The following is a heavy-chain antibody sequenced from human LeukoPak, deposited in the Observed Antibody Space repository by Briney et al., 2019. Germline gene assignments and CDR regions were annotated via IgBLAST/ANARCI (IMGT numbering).Heavy chain of an antibody. D-gene: IGHD1-26*01. V-gene: IGHV4-39*01. CDR3: AGGSYPGGLDY. CDR2: IYYNGAT. J-gene: IGHJ4*02. CDR1: GGSISSSNYY. Sequence: SETLSLTCTVSGGSISSSNYYWGWIRQPPGKGLEWIATIYYNGATQYNPSLKSRVTISVDTSKNQFSLKLSSVIAADTAVYYCAGGSYPGGLDYWGQGTLVTVSS.